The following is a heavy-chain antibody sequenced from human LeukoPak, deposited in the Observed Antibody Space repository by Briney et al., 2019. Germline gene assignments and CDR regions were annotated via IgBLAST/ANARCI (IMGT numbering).Heavy chain of an antibody. CDR1: GFTFSIYA. D-gene: IGHD6-19*01. CDR2: ISGSGCST. V-gene: IGHV3-23*02. J-gene: IGHJ4*02. Sequence: GGSLRLSCAASGFTFSIYAMSWVRQAPGKGLEWVSAISGSGCSTYYGDSVKGRFTISRDNSKNTLYLQMNSQRAEDTAVYYCAISPLAVAGQNVYCGQGTLVTVSS. CDR3: AISPLAVAGQNVY.